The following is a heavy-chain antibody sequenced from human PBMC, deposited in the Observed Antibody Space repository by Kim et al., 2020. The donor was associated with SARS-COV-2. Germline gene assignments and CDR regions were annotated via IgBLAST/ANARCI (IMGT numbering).Heavy chain of an antibody. V-gene: IGHV4-59*13. CDR1: GGSISGYY. J-gene: IGHJ4*02. Sequence: SETLSLTCTVSGGSISGYYWSWMRQPPGKGLEWIGYIYYSGSTNYNPSLNSRVTMSVDTSKNQFSLKLTSVTAADTAMYYCARDRSEFDYWGQVTLVTVSS. CDR3: ARDRSEFDY. CDR2: IYYSGST.